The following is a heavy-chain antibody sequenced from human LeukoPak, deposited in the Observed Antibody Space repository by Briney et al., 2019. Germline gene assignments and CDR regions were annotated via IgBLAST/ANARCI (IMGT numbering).Heavy chain of an antibody. CDR2: IIPVFGTP. V-gene: IGHV1-69*05. CDR1: GGIFKKYA. D-gene: IGHD6-19*01. Sequence: GASVKVSCEASGGIFKKYAIYWVRQAPGQGLEWLGGIIPVFGTPNYAQRFQDRVTITTDESATTGYMELSTLKFEDTAVYYCARGGAEAVAGSLDFWGQGTLVTVS. J-gene: IGHJ4*02. CDR3: ARGGAEAVAGSLDF.